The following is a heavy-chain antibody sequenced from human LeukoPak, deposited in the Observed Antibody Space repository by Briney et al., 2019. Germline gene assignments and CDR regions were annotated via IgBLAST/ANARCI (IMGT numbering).Heavy chain of an antibody. CDR2: VWSDGNNK. D-gene: IGHD5-12*01. CDR1: GFTFSSDG. V-gene: IGHV3-33*01. CDR3: AREFSSGYQDY. J-gene: IGHJ4*02. Sequence: PGGSLRLSCAASGFTFSSDGMHWVRQAPGKGLEWVAVVWSDGNNKFYGDAVKGRFTISRDNSKSTLYLPMNSLRAEDTAVYYCAREFSSGYQDYWGQGTLVTVSS.